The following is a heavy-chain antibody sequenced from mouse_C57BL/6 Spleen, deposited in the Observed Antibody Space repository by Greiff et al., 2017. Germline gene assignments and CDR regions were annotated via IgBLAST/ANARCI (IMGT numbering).Heavy chain of an antibody. CDR3: ARESNYAMDY. V-gene: IGHV5-9*01. CDR1: GFTFRSYT. Sequence: EVKLMESGGGLVKPGGSLKLSCAASGFTFRSYTMSWVRQTPEKRLEWVATISGGGGNTYYPDSVKGRFTISRDNAKNTLYLQMSSLRSEDTALYYCARESNYAMDYWGQGTSVTVSS. CDR2: ISGGGGNT. J-gene: IGHJ4*01.